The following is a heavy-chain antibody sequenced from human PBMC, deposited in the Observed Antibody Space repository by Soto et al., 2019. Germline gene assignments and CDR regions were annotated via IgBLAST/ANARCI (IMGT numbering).Heavy chain of an antibody. CDR3: AKAYSSGWYVTGGNWFDP. CDR1: GFTFSSYA. V-gene: IGHV3-23*01. J-gene: IGHJ5*02. Sequence: EVQLLESGGGLVQPGGSLRLSCAASGFTFSSYAMSWVRQAPGKGLEWVSAISGSGGSTYYADSVKGRFTITRDNSKNPLYLQMNSLRAEDTAVYYCAKAYSSGWYVTGGNWFDPWGQGTLVTVSS. D-gene: IGHD6-19*01. CDR2: ISGSGGST.